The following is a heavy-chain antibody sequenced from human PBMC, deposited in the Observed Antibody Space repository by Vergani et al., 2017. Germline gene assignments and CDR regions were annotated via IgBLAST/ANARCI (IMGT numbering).Heavy chain of an antibody. CDR2: IIPILGIA. CDR3: ARGQYYYDSSGYYYYYYGMDV. D-gene: IGHD3-22*01. V-gene: IGHV1-69*02. J-gene: IGHJ6*02. CDR1: GGTFSSYT. Sequence: QVQLVQSGAEVKKPGSSVKVSCKASGGTFSSYTISWVRQAPGQGLEWMGRIIPILGIANYAQKFQGRVTITADKSTSTAYMELSSLRSEDTAVYYCARGQYYYDSSGYYYYYYGMDVWGHGTTVTVSS.